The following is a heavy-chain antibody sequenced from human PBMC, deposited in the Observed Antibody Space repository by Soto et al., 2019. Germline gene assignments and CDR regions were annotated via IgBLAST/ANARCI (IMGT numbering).Heavy chain of an antibody. Sequence: SVTMSLTCLVSGGCICSCYSSWIRQPPGKGLEWIGYIYYSGSTNYNPSLQSRVTISVDTSKNKFSLKLSSVTAADTAVYYCARAVFPANAPLGCWGRVTRVTVSS. CDR1: GGCICSCY. J-gene: IGHJ1*01. V-gene: IGHV4-59*01. CDR2: IYYSGST. D-gene: IGHD2-2*01. CDR3: ARAVFPANAPLGC.